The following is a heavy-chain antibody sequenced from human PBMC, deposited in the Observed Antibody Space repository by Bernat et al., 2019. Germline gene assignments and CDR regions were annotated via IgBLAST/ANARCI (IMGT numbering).Heavy chain of an antibody. CDR3: ANDYGDYTSGSDY. CDR2: ISYDGSNK. Sequence: QVQLVESGGGVVQPGRSLRLSCAASGFTFSSYGMHWVRQAPGKGLEWVAVISYDGSNKYYADSVKGRFTISRDNSKNTLYLQMNRLRAEDTAVYYCANDYGDYTSGSDYWGQGTLVTVSS. V-gene: IGHV3-30*18. D-gene: IGHD4-17*01. J-gene: IGHJ4*02. CDR1: GFTFSSYG.